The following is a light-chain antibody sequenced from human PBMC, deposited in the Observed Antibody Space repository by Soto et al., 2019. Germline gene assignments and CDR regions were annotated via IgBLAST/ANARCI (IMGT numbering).Light chain of an antibody. J-gene: IGKJ1*01. V-gene: IGKV1-5*01. CDR3: QPYTNYPWT. CDR1: QSISSR. CDR2: DAS. Sequence: QMYKCPANMSASVGDRVTITCRASQSISSRLAWYQQKPGKAPNLLIYDASNLHSGVPSRFSGSGSGTEFTLTISSLHPYDFATYCCQPYTNYPWTFGQGAKADIK.